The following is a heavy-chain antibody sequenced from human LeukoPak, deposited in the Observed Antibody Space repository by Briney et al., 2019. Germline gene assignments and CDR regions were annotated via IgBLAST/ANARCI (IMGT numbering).Heavy chain of an antibody. D-gene: IGHD2-2*02. J-gene: IGHJ4*02. CDR1: GYTFTGYY. CDR3: AREDGFCSSSSCYNDY. V-gene: IGHV1-2*06. CDR2: INPNSGGT. Sequence: GASVKVSCKASGYTFTGYYMHWVRQAPGQGLEWVGRINPNSGGTNYAQKFQGRVTMTRDTSISTAYMELSTLRSDDTAVYYCAREDGFCSSSSCYNDYWGQGTLVTVSS.